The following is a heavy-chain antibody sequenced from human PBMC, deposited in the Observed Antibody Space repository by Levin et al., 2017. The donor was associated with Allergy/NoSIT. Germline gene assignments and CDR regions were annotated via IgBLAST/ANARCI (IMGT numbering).Heavy chain of an antibody. V-gene: IGHV3-33*01. J-gene: IGHJ4*02. D-gene: IGHD2-2*01. CDR3: ARGGDVAIVPAIMSPEFDS. CDR1: GFTFSNWG. Sequence: GESLKISCEASGFTFSNWGMHWVRQAPGKGLEWVATIWYDGSHKYHADSVKGRFSISRDNSNNRLYLQMSSLRADDTAVYYCARGGDVAIVPAIMSPEFDSWGLGTLVSVSS. CDR2: IWYDGSHK.